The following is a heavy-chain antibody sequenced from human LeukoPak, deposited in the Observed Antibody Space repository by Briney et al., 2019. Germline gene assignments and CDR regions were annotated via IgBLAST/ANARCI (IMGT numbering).Heavy chain of an antibody. CDR1: GGSFSGYY. J-gene: IGHJ5*02. V-gene: IGHV4-34*01. D-gene: IGHD3-9*01. Sequence: SETLSLTCAVYGGSFSGYYWSWIRQPPGKGLEWIGEINHSGSTNYNPSLKSRVTISVDTSKNQFSLKLSSVTAADTAMYYCARGSDIPKPNWFDPWGQGTLVTVSS. CDR2: INHSGST. CDR3: ARGSDIPKPNWFDP.